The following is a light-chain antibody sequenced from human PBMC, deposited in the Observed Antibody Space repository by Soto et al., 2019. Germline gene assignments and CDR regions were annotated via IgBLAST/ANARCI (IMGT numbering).Light chain of an antibody. CDR1: GSDVGAYNL. CDR2: EVS. J-gene: IGLJ1*01. V-gene: IGLV2-23*02. CDR3: CSFAGGRNV. Sequence: QSALNQPASVSGSPGQSITISCSGTGSDVGAYNLVSWYQQFPGKAPKLMIFEVSQRPSGVSSRFSGSKSGSTASLTISGLQADDEADYYCCSFAGGRNVFGTGTKVTVL.